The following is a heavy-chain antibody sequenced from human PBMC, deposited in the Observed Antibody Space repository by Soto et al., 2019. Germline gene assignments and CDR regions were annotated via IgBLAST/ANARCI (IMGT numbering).Heavy chain of an antibody. CDR2: ISGTGDST. CDR1: GFILGTYG. Sequence: GGSLRLSCAASGFILGTYGMSWVRQAPGKGLEWVSAISGTGDSTYFADSVKGRFTISRDNSRSTVYLQMNSLRAEDTAVYYCAKGPLGGGNYDLDYWGQGNMVTVSS. V-gene: IGHV3-23*01. CDR3: AKGPLGGGNYDLDY. J-gene: IGHJ4*02. D-gene: IGHD4-4*01.